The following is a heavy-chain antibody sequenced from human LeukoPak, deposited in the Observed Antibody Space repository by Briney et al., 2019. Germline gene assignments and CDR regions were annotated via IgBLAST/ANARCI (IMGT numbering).Heavy chain of an antibody. D-gene: IGHD3-10*01. CDR1: GYSFTSYW. CDR3: ATSGSQTKFDF. J-gene: IGHJ4*02. Sequence: HGESLKISCKGSGYSFTSYWIGWVRQMPGKGLEWMGIIFPGDSDTIYNPSFQGQVTISADKSINTAYLQWSSLKASDTAMYCCATSGSQTKFDFWGQGTLVTVSS. CDR2: IFPGDSDT. V-gene: IGHV5-51*01.